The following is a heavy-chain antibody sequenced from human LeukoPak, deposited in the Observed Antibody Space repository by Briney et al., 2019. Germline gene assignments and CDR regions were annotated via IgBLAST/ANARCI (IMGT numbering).Heavy chain of an antibody. CDR3: ARDPPIASSSWYYFDF. J-gene: IGHJ4*02. V-gene: IGHV3-23*01. CDR2: ISGSGGST. CDR1: GFTFSSYA. Sequence: PGGSLRLSCAASGFTFSSYAMSWVRQAPGKGLEWVSAISGSGGSTYYADSVKGRFTISRDNAKNSLYLQMNSLRAEDTAVYNCARDPPIASSSWYYFDFWSQGTLVTVSS. D-gene: IGHD6-13*01.